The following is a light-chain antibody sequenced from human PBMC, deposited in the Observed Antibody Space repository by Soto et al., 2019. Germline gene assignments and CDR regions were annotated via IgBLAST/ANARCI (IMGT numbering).Light chain of an antibody. CDR3: QQTYSTPWT. V-gene: IGKV1-39*01. CDR2: DAS. J-gene: IGKJ1*01. CDR1: QNIDSY. Sequence: DIQMTQSPSSLSASVGDRVTITCRASQNIDSYLNWYQQRPGKAPKLLIHDASSLQSGVPSRFSGSGSGTYFALTINSLQPEDFATIYCQQTYSTPWTFGQGTKVEIK.